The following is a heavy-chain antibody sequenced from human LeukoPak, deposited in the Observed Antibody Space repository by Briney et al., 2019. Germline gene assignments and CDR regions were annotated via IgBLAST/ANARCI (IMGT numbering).Heavy chain of an antibody. J-gene: IGHJ6*03. D-gene: IGHD1-1*01. CDR1: GGSISSYY. CDR3: ARVSWFPGTSYYYMDV. Sequence: SETLSLTCTVSGGSISSYYWSWIRQPPGKGLEWIGYIQYSGSTNYNPSLKSRVTISVDTSKNQFSLKLGSVTAVDTAVYYCARVSWFPGTSYYYMDVWGKGTTVTVSS. V-gene: IGHV4-59*01. CDR2: IQYSGST.